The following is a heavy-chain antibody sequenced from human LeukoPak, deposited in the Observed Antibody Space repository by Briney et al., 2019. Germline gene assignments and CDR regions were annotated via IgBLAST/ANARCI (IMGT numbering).Heavy chain of an antibody. Sequence: GGSLRLSCEAAGFSFRDYPMGWVRRASGKRLEWVSGISAGADVIFYADPVKGRFTISRDNSKNTLYLQMNSLRAEDTAVYYCAKPYLYYYGSGSYSHWGQGTLVTVSS. D-gene: IGHD3-10*01. J-gene: IGHJ4*02. CDR1: GFSFRDYP. CDR2: ISAGADVI. V-gene: IGHV3-23*01. CDR3: AKPYLYYYGSGSYSH.